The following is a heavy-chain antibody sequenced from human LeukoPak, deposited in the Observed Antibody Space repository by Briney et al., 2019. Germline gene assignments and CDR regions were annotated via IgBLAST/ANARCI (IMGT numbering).Heavy chain of an antibody. CDR2: ISYDGNTI. D-gene: IGHD1-1*01. V-gene: IGHV3-30*03. CDR3: ARGEGEPTTGTYFDY. Sequence: GGSLRLSCAASGFTFSDYSMNWVRQAPGKGLQWVAVISYDGNTIHYADSVKGRFIISRDTSKNTLYLQMNSLRAEDTAVYYCARGEGEPTTGTYFDYWGQGTLVTVSS. CDR1: GFTFSDYS. J-gene: IGHJ4*02.